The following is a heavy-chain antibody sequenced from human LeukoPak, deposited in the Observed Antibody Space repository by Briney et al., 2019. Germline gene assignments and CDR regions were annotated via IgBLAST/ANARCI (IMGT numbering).Heavy chain of an antibody. Sequence: GGSLRLSCAASGFTFSSYGMSWVRQAPGKGLEWDSAISSSGGSTYYADSAKGRFTISRDNAKNSLYLQMNSLRAEDTAVYYCARCDSGRYMGDAFDIWGQGTMVTVSS. J-gene: IGHJ3*02. CDR1: GFTFSSYG. CDR2: ISSSGGST. D-gene: IGHD1-26*01. V-gene: IGHV3-23*01. CDR3: ARCDSGRYMGDAFDI.